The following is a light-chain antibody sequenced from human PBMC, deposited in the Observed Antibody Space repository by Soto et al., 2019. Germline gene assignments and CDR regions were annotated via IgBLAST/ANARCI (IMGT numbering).Light chain of an antibody. J-gene: IGKJ4*01. V-gene: IGKV1-9*01. CDR2: AAS. CDR3: QQLNSYPLT. Sequence: IQLTQSPSSLSASVGDRVTITCRASQGISTYLTWYQQNPGKAPKLLIYAASTLQSGVPSRFSGSGSGTDFTLTISSLQPEDFATYDCQQLNSYPLTFGGGTKVEIK. CDR1: QGISTY.